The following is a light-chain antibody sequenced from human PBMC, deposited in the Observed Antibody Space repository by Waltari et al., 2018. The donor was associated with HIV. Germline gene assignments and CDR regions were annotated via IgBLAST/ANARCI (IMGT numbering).Light chain of an antibody. CDR3: AAWDDALGGQGV. CDR2: RNN. CDR1: NSNIARHS. V-gene: IGLV1-44*01. J-gene: IGLJ3*02. Sequence: QSVLTQPPSVSATPGQPVTISCSGSNSNIARHSVNWFQQLPGRAPKLLIYRNNNRPAGVPDRFSGSRSGTSASLAIRWLQSEDEADYYCAAWDDALGGQGVFGGGTKLTVL.